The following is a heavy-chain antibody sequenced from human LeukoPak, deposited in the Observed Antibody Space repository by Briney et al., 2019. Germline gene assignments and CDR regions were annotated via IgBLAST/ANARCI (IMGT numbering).Heavy chain of an antibody. D-gene: IGHD7-27*01. CDR3: VRDLHWGGFDV. CDR1: GFTFSTYG. V-gene: IGHV3-23*01. Sequence: GGSLRLSCAASGFTFSTYGMSWVRQAPGKGLEWVSAIGGSGGGTYYADSVKGRFTISRDNSKNTLYLQMSSLRAEDTALYYCVRDLHWGGFDVWGQGTMVTVSS. CDR2: IGGSGGGT. J-gene: IGHJ3*01.